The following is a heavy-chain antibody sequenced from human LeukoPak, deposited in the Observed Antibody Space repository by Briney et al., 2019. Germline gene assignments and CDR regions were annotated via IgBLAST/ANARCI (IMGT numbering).Heavy chain of an antibody. D-gene: IGHD3-22*01. CDR3: ARAPAGSGSSGSWAFHI. CDR1: GFTVRSNY. V-gene: IGHV3-74*03. J-gene: IGHJ3*02. CDR2: IASDGTDT. Sequence: GGSLRLSCAASGFTVRSNYMSWVRQPPGRGLVWVSRIASDGTDTKYADSVKGRFTISRDNAKNTVFLQMNSLRADDTAVYYCARAPAGSGSSGSWAFHIWGQGTKVTVSS.